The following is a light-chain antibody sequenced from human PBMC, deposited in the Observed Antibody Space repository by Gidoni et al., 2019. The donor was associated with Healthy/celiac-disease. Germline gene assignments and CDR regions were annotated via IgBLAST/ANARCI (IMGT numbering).Light chain of an antibody. CDR2: GAS. CDR3: QQYNNWPPWT. Sequence: EIVMTQSPATPSVSPGERATLSCRASQSVSSNLAWYQQKPGQAPRLLIYGASTRATGIPARFSGSGSGKEFTLTISSLQSEDFAVYYCQQYNNWPPWTFGQGTKVEIK. J-gene: IGKJ1*01. CDR1: QSVSSN. V-gene: IGKV3-15*01.